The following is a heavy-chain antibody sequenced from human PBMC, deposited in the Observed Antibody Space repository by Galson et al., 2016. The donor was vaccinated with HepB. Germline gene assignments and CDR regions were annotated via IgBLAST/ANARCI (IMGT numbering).Heavy chain of an antibody. CDR2: IFHSGRV. CDR3: ASQPCSSTSCHDQSFDS. V-gene: IGHV4-4*02. CDR1: GGSISSSDW. D-gene: IGHD2-2*01. Sequence: ETLSLTCAVSGGSISSSDWWTWVRQPPGQGLEWIGQIFHSGRVNYTPSLASRVTISVDTSKNQFSLKLTSVTAADTAVYYCASQPCSSTSCHDQSFDSWGQGTLVTVSS. J-gene: IGHJ4*02.